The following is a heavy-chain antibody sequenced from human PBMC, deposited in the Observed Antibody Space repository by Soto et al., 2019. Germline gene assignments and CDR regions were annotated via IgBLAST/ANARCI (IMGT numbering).Heavy chain of an antibody. V-gene: IGHV4-59*01. Sequence: SETLSLTCTVSGGSISGYYWSWIRQPPGKGLEWIGYTFYRGNTLYNPSLQSRVTISVDTYNNQFSLRLSSVTAADTAVYYCTRHAIIPKLQYGMDVWGQGASVTVSS. CDR3: TRHAIIPKLQYGMDV. CDR2: TFYRGNT. J-gene: IGHJ6*02. D-gene: IGHD2-15*01. CDR1: GGSISGYY.